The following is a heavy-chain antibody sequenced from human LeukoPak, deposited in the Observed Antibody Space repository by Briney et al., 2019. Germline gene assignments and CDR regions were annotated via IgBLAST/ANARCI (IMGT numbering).Heavy chain of an antibody. Sequence: ASVKVSCKASGYTFTSYYMHWVRQAPGQGLEWMGIINPSGGSTSYAQKFQGRVTMTRDTSTSTVYMELSSLRSEDTAVYYCARTLYDILTGYLHAFDIWGQGTMVTVSS. CDR1: GYTFTSYY. CDR2: INPSGGST. D-gene: IGHD3-9*01. V-gene: IGHV1-46*01. J-gene: IGHJ3*02. CDR3: ARTLYDILTGYLHAFDI.